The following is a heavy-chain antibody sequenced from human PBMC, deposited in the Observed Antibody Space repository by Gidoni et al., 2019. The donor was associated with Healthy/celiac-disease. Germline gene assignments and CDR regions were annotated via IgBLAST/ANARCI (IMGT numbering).Heavy chain of an antibody. V-gene: IGHV1-69*01. CDR3: ARDEGVVVPAANYYYYYGMDV. CDR2: IIPIFGTA. CDR1: GGTFSSYA. Sequence: QVQLVQSGAEVKKPGSSVKVSCKASGGTFSSYAISWVRQAPGQGLEWMGGIIPIFGTANYAQKFQGRVTITADESTSTAYMELSSLRSEDTAVYYCARDEGVVVPAANYYYYYGMDVWGQGTTVTVSS. D-gene: IGHD2-2*01. J-gene: IGHJ6*02.